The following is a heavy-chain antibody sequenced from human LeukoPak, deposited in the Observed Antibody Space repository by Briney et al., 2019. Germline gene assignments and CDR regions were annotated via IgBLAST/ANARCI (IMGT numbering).Heavy chain of an antibody. CDR3: ARDPDNGLCPYFDY. V-gene: IGHV1-2*02. J-gene: IGHJ4*02. CDR1: GYTFTGYY. D-gene: IGHD2-8*01. CDR2: INPNSGGT. Sequence: ASVKVSCKASGYTFTGYYMHWVRQAPGQGLEWMGWINPNSGGTNYAQKFQGRVTMTRDTSISTAYMELSRLRSDDTAVYYCARDPDNGLCPYFDYWGQGTLVTVSS.